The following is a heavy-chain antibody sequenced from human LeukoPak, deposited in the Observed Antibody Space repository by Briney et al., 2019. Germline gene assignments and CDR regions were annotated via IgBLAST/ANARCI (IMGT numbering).Heavy chain of an antibody. CDR3: ARGILRWGMDV. J-gene: IGHJ6*02. CDR1: GGSISSYY. Sequence: SETLSLTCTVSGGSISSYYWSWIRQPPGEGLEWIGYIYYSGSTNYNPSLKSRVTISVDTSKNQFSLKLSSVTAADTAVYYCARGILRWGMDVWGQGTTVTVSS. V-gene: IGHV4-59*01. D-gene: IGHD4-23*01. CDR2: IYYSGST.